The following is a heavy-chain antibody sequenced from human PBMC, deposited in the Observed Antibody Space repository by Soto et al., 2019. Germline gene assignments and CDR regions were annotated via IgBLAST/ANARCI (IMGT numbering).Heavy chain of an antibody. D-gene: IGHD6-19*01. J-gene: IGHJ4*02. CDR3: ARDRSSGWTWFDY. Sequence: SETLSLTCTVSGGSVTGGSHYWSWIRQPPGKGLEFIGYISFFGSTKYNPSLKSRVTISVDTSKNQFSLELTSLTAADTAVYYCARDRSSGWTWFDYWGQGTLVTVSS. V-gene: IGHV4-61*01. CDR2: ISFFGST. CDR1: GGSVTGGSHY.